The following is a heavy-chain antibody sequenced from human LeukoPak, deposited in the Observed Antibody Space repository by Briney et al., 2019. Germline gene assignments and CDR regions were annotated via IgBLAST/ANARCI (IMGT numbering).Heavy chain of an antibody. D-gene: IGHD6-13*01. J-gene: IGHJ4*02. V-gene: IGHV1-8*01. CDR3: ARVGLRSSIAAASAIFDY. CDR1: GYTFTSYD. CDR2: MNPNSGNT. Sequence: AASVKVSCKASGYTFTSYDINWVRQATGQGLEWMGWMNPNSGNTGYAQKFQGRVTMTRNTSISTAYMELSSLRSEDTAVYYCARVGLRSSIAAASAIFDYWGQGTLVTVSS.